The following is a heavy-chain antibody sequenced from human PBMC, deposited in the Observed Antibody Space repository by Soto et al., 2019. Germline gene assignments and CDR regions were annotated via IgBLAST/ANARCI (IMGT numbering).Heavy chain of an antibody. V-gene: IGHV4-59*08. D-gene: IGHD6-19*01. Sequence: SETLSLTCTVSGGSIGSYYWSWIRQPPGKGLEWIGYIYYSGSTNYNPSLKSRVTISVDTSTNQSSLKLSSVTAADTAVYYCASTFIAVDDENWFDPWGQGTLVTVSS. CDR1: GGSIGSYY. CDR3: ASTFIAVDDENWFDP. J-gene: IGHJ5*02. CDR2: IYYSGST.